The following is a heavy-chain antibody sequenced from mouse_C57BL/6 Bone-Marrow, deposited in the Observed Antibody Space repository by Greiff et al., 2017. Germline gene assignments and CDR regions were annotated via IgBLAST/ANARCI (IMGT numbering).Heavy chain of an antibody. CDR3: TTSGKDY. J-gene: IGHJ2*01. D-gene: IGHD3-1*01. Sequence: VQLQQSGAELVRPGASVKLSCTASGFNIKDDYMHWVKQRPEQGLEWIGWIDPENGDTEYASKFQGKATIPADTSSNTAYLQLSSLTSEDTAVYYCTTSGKDYWGQGTTLTVSS. CDR2: IDPENGDT. V-gene: IGHV14-4*01. CDR1: GFNIKDDY.